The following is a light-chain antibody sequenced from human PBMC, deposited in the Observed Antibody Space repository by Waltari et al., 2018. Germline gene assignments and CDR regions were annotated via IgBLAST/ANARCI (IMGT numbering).Light chain of an antibody. V-gene: IGKV1-39*01. Sequence: DIQMTQSPSSLSASVGDRVVITCRASQTISSFLNWYQHKAGQSPKLLIYAASSLQSGGPSGLWSSRAGTDVTLTIISLQPEDFATDYCQQSYISPQTFGQGTKVEIK. CDR2: AAS. CDR3: QQSYISPQT. J-gene: IGKJ1*01. CDR1: QTISSF.